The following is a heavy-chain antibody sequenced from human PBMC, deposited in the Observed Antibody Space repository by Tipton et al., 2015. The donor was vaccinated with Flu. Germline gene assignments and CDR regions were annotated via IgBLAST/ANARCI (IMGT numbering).Heavy chain of an antibody. CDR3: ARVRGRGGWFDP. CDR2: INHSGST. CDR1: GGSFSGYY. Sequence: TLSLTCAVYGGSFSGYYWSWIRQPPGKGLEWIGEINHSGSTNYNPSLKSRVTISVDTSKNQFSLKPSSVTAADTAAYYCARVRGRGGWFDPWGQGTLVTVSS. V-gene: IGHV4-34*01. D-gene: IGHD1-26*01. J-gene: IGHJ5*02.